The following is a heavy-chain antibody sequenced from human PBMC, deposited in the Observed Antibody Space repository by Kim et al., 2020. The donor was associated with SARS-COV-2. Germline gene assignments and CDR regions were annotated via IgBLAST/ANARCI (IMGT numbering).Heavy chain of an antibody. J-gene: IGHJ4*02. Sequence: GGSLRLSCAASGFTFSSYSMNWVRQAPGKGLEWVSYISSSSSTIYYADSVKGRFTISRDNAKNSLYLQMNSLRDEDTAVYYCARDPYYYDSSGYYDYWGQGTLVTVSS. V-gene: IGHV3-48*02. D-gene: IGHD3-22*01. CDR2: ISSSSSTI. CDR3: ARDPYYYDSSGYYDY. CDR1: GFTFSSYS.